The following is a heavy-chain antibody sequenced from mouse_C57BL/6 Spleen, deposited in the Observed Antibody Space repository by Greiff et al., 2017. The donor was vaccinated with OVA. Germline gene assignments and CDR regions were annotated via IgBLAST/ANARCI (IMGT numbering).Heavy chain of an antibody. Sequence: VQLQQSDAELVKPGASVKISCKVSGYTFTDHTIHWMKQRPEQGLEWIGYIYPRDGSTKYNEKFKGKATLTADKSSSTAYLQLNSLTSEDSAVYFCARYGNYGGLYFDYWGQGTTLTVSS. CDR1: GYTFTDHT. J-gene: IGHJ2*01. CDR3: ARYGNYGGLYFDY. V-gene: IGHV1-78*01. D-gene: IGHD2-1*01. CDR2: IYPRDGST.